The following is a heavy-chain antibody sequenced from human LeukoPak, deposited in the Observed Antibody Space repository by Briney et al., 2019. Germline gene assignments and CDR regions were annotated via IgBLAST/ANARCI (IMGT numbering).Heavy chain of an antibody. Sequence: GGSLRLSCAASGFTFSTSWMTWVRQAPGKGLEWVANIKQDGSEKYYVDSVKGRFTISRDNAKTSLYLQVNSLRAEDTAVYYCARDVLAAGATGTFDIWGQGTMVTVSS. CDR1: GFTFSTSW. J-gene: IGHJ3*02. CDR2: IKQDGSEK. D-gene: IGHD1-14*01. V-gene: IGHV3-7*03. CDR3: ARDVLAAGATGTFDI.